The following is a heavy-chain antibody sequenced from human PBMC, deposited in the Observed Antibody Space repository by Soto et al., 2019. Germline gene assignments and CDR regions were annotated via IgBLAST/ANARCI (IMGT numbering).Heavy chain of an antibody. V-gene: IGHV3-15*01. J-gene: IGHJ4*02. CDR2: VISKNDGGAT. Sequence: EVQLVESGGGLVEPGGSLRLSCAASGFTFNNAWMNWVRQTPGKGLEWVGRVISKNDGGATHYAAPVKGRLTISRDDSQNPLHLQTNSLKTEDPAVYYGATGPGKPASCYWGQGTLGTVSS. CDR1: GFTFNNAW. CDR3: ATGPGKPASCY.